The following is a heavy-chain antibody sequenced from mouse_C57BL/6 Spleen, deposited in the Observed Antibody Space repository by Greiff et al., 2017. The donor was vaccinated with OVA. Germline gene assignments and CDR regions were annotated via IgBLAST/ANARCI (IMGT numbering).Heavy chain of an antibody. CDR1: GYTFTSYW. Sequence: QVQLQQPGTELVKPGASVKLPCKASGYTFTSYWMHWVKQRPGQGLEWIGNINPSNGGTNYNEKFKSKATLTVDKSSSTAYMQLSSLTSEDSAVYYCARGGYYYGSSFYYFDYWGQGTTLTVSS. V-gene: IGHV1-53*01. D-gene: IGHD1-1*01. J-gene: IGHJ2*01. CDR3: ARGGYYYGSSFYYFDY. CDR2: INPSNGGT.